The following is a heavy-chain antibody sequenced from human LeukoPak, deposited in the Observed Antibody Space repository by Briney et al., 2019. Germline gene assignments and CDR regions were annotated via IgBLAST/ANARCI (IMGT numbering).Heavy chain of an antibody. CDR1: GFTFSSYS. Sequence: PGGSLRLSCAASGFTFSSYSMNWVRQAPGKGLEWVSSISSSSSYIYYADSVKGRFTISRDNAKNSLYLQMSSLRAEDTAVYYCARDLYYSSSWYPNWFDPWGQGTLVTVSS. J-gene: IGHJ5*02. CDR2: ISSSSSYI. CDR3: ARDLYYSSSWYPNWFDP. V-gene: IGHV3-21*01. D-gene: IGHD6-13*01.